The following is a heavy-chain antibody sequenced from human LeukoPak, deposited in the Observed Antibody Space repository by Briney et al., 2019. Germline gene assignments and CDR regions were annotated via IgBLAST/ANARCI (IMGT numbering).Heavy chain of an antibody. D-gene: IGHD3-10*01. CDR2: IYYSGST. Sequence: SETLSLTCTVSGGSISSYYWSWIREPPGRGLEWIGYIYYSGSTNYNPSLKSRVTISVDTSKNQFSLKLSSVTAADTAVYYCARDSTPFGEFANWFDPWGQGTLVTVSS. J-gene: IGHJ5*02. CDR1: GGSISSYY. V-gene: IGHV4-59*01. CDR3: ARDSTPFGEFANWFDP.